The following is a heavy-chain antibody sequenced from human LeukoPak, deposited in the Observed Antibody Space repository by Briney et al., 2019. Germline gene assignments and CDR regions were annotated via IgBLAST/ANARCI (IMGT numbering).Heavy chain of an antibody. CDR2: IYTSGST. D-gene: IGHD3-10*01. CDR1: GGSISSYY. CDR3: ARAVLWFGELFSYYFDY. Sequence: SETLSLTCTVSGGSISSYYWSWIRQPAGKGLEWIGRIYTSGSTNCNPSLKSRVTISVDTSRNQFSLKLSSVTAADTAVYYCARAVLWFGELFSYYFDYWGQGTLVTVSS. V-gene: IGHV4-4*07. J-gene: IGHJ4*02.